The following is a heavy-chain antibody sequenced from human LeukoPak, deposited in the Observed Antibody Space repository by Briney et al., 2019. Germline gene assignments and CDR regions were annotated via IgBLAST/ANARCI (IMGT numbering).Heavy chain of an antibody. Sequence: YTXXXXYMHWVRQAPGQGLEWMGIINPSGGSTSYAQKFQGRVTMTRDTSTSTVYMELSSLRSEDTAVYYCARSLRTMDYWGQGTLVTVSS. CDR1: YTXXXXY. D-gene: IGHD1-1*01. CDR3: ARSLRTMDY. J-gene: IGHJ4*02. V-gene: IGHV1-46*01. CDR2: INPSGGST.